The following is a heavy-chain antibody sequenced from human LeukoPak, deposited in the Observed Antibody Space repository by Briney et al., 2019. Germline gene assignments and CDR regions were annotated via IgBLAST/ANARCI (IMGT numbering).Heavy chain of an antibody. J-gene: IGHJ1*01. Sequence: PSETLSLTCTVSGGSISSYYWSWIRQPPGKGLEWMGYIYYSGSTNSNPSLKSRVTISVDTSKNQFSLKLSSVTAADTAMYYCARRLLGYCSGGSCYSGYFQRWGQGTLVTVSS. D-gene: IGHD2-15*01. V-gene: IGHV4-59*12. CDR3: ARRLLGYCSGGSCYSGYFQR. CDR1: GGSISSYY. CDR2: IYYSGST.